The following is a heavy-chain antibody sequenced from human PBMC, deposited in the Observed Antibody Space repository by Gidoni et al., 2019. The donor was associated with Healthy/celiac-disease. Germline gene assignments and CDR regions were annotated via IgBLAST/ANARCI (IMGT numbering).Heavy chain of an antibody. V-gene: IGHV4-31*03. D-gene: IGHD5-12*01. Sequence: QVQLQESGPGLVKPSPTLSLTCTVSGCSISSGGYYWSWIRQHPGKGLEWIGYIYYSGSTYYNPSLKSRVTISVDTSKNQFSLKLSSVTAADTAVYYCARDVGRPGVATSSYAFDIWGQGTMVTVSS. J-gene: IGHJ3*02. CDR1: GCSISSGGYY. CDR2: IYYSGST. CDR3: ARDVGRPGVATSSYAFDI.